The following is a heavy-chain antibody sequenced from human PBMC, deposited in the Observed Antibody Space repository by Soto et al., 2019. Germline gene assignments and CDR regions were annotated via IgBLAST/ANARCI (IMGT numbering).Heavy chain of an antibody. CDR3: AKSPSLWFGELIFDY. J-gene: IGHJ4*02. V-gene: IGHV3-23*01. CDR2: ISGSGGST. Sequence: GGSLRLSCAASGFTFSSYAMSWVRQAPGKGLEWVSAISGSGGSTYYADSVKGRFTISRDNSKNTLYLQMNSLRAEDTAVYYCAKSPSLWFGELIFDYWGQGTLVTVSS. D-gene: IGHD3-10*01. CDR1: GFTFSSYA.